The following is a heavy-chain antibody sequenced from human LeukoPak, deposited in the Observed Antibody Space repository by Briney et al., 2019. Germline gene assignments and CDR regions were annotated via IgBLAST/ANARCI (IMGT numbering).Heavy chain of an antibody. J-gene: IGHJ4*02. CDR2: IYHSGST. CDR1: GGSISSGGYY. CDR3: ARCTQYYYGSGSYYLDY. V-gene: IGHV4-30-2*01. D-gene: IGHD3-10*01. Sequence: SETLSLTCTVSGGSISSGGYYWSWIRQPPGKGLEWIGYIYHSGSTYYNPSLKSRVTISVDRSKNQSSLKLSSVTAADTAVYYCARCTQYYYGSGSYYLDYWGQGTLVTVSS.